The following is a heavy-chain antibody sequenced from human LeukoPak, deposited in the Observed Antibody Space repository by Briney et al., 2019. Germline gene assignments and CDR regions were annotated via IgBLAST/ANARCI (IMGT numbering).Heavy chain of an antibody. CDR2: IYTSGST. CDR1: GGSISSGSYY. CDR3: ASAWLVDAFDI. J-gene: IGHJ3*02. D-gene: IGHD6-19*01. V-gene: IGHV4-61*02. Sequence: TPSETLSLTCTVSGGSISSGSYYWSWIRQPAGKGLEWIGRIYTSGSTNYNPSLKSRVTISVDTSKNQFSLKLSSVTAADTAVYYCASAWLVDAFDIWGQGTMVTVSS.